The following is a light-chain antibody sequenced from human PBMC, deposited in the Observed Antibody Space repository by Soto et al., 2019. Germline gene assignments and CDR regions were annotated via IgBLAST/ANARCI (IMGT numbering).Light chain of an antibody. Sequence: DIFITPSPSTLSVVAGERAPLSCRASQSVSSNLAWYQQKPGQAPRPLIYGASTRATGIPARFSGSGSGTEFTLTISSLQSEDFAVYYCQQYNNWPRTFGQGTKVDI. CDR1: QSVSSN. J-gene: IGKJ1*01. V-gene: IGKV3-15*01. CDR2: GAS. CDR3: QQYNNWPRT.